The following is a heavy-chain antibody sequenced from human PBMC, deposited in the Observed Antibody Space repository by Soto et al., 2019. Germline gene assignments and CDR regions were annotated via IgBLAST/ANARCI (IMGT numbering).Heavy chain of an antibody. CDR3: ANNGIAAQGRYYYYGMDV. J-gene: IGHJ6*02. CDR1: GGTFSSYA. V-gene: IGHV1-69*05. Sequence: SVKVSCKASGGTFSSYAISWVRQAPGQGLEWMGGIIPIFGTANYAQKFQGRVTMTTDTSTSTAYMELRSLRSDDTAVYYCANNGIAAQGRYYYYGMDVWGQGTTVTVSS. CDR2: IIPIFGTA. D-gene: IGHD6-6*01.